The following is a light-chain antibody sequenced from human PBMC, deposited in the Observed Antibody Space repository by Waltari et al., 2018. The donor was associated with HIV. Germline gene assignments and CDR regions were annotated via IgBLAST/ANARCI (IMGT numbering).Light chain of an antibody. CDR3: AAWDDSLSGLV. Sequence: HSVLTQAPSPYGTPWQRLTISCSATNSIIGSNFVYWYQQVPGGAPKLLIYRNNQRPSGVPDRFSGSKSVTSASLAISGLRSEDEADYYCAAWDDSLSGLVFGGRTKLTVL. V-gene: IGLV1-47*01. CDR2: RNN. CDR1: NSIIGSNF. J-gene: IGLJ2*01.